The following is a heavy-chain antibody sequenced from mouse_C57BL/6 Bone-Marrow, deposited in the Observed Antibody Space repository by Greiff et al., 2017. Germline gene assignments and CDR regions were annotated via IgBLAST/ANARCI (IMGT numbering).Heavy chain of an antibody. CDR1: GYTFTGYW. Sequence: QVQLQQSGAELMKPGASVKLSCKATGYTFTGYWIEWVKQRPGHGLEWIGVILPGSSSTNYNEKFKGKATFTADTSYNTAYMQLSSLTTEDSAIYYCARTNYYDSSCSHWYFDVWGTGTTVTVSS. D-gene: IGHD1-1*01. J-gene: IGHJ1*03. CDR2: ILPGSSST. CDR3: ARTNYYDSSCSHWYFDV. V-gene: IGHV1-9*01.